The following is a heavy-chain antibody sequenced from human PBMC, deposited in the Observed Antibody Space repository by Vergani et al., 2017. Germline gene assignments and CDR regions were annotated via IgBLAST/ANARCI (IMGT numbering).Heavy chain of an antibody. D-gene: IGHD3-22*01. CDR1: VRPISSGGYS. CDR3: ARGHDSSGYYYDY. Sequence: QLQLQESGSGLVKPSQTLSLPCAVSVRPISSGGYSGSWIRQPPGKGLEWIGYIYHSGSTYYNPSLKSRVTIPVDRSKNQFSLKLSSVTAANTAVYYCARGHDSSGYYYDYWGQGTLVTVSS. V-gene: IGHV4-30-2*01. CDR2: IYHSGST. J-gene: IGHJ4*02.